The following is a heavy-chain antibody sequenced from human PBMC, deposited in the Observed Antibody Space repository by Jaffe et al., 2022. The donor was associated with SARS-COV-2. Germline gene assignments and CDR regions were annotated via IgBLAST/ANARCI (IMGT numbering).Heavy chain of an antibody. V-gene: IGHV1-3*01. Sequence: QVQLVQSGAEVKKPGASVKVSCKASGYTSNIFLMHWVRQAPGKRLEWMGWINSANGNTKYSQKFQGRVTITRDTSASTTDMELSSLGSEDTAVYYCVSLSYYYDSSGYPQPDYWGQGTLVTVSS. CDR1: GYTSNIFL. CDR3: VSLSYYYDSSGYPQPDY. D-gene: IGHD3-22*01. CDR2: INSANGNT. J-gene: IGHJ4*02.